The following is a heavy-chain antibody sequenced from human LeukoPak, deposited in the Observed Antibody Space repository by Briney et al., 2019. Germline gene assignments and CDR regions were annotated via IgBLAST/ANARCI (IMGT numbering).Heavy chain of an antibody. V-gene: IGHV3-21*01. J-gene: IGHJ4*02. CDR2: ISSSSSYI. D-gene: IGHD2-15*01. CDR1: GFTFSSYS. Sequence: GGSLRLSCAASGFTFSSYSMNWVRQAPGKGLEGVSSISSSSSYIYYADSVKGRFTISRDNAKNSLYLQMNSLRAEDTAVYYCARDKCSGGSCYLYFDYWGQGTLVTVSS. CDR3: ARDKCSGGSCYLYFDY.